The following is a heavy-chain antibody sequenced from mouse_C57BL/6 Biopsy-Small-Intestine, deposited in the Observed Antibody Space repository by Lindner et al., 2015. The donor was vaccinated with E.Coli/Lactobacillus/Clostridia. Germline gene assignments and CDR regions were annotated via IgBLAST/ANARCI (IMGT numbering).Heavy chain of an antibody. Sequence: VQLQESGAELMKPRASVKLSCKATGYTFTGYWIEWVKQRPGKGLEWIGRIYPGDGDTNYNGKFKGKATLTVDQSSSTAYMQLNSLTSEDSAVYYCAYGSSYFDYWGQGTTLTVSS. CDR3: AYGSSYFDY. CDR1: GYTFTGYW. CDR2: IYPGDGDT. V-gene: IGHV1-82*01. J-gene: IGHJ2*01. D-gene: IGHD1-1*01.